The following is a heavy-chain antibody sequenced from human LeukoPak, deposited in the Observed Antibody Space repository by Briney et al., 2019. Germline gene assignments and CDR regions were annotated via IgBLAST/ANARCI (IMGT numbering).Heavy chain of an antibody. CDR2: IYYSGST. CDR3: ARGLAAAGLYNWFDP. D-gene: IGHD6-13*01. Sequence: SETLSLTCTVSGGSISSGGYYWSWIRQHPGKGLEGIGYIYYSGSTYYNPSLKSRVTISVATSKHQFSLKLSSVTAADTAVYYCARGLAAAGLYNWFDPWGQGTLVTVSS. CDR1: GGSISSGGYY. J-gene: IGHJ5*02. V-gene: IGHV4-31*03.